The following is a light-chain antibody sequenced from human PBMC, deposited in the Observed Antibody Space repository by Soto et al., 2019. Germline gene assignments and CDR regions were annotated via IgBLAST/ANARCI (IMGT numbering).Light chain of an antibody. CDR2: DVS. V-gene: IGLV2-14*02. CDR1: SSDVGSYNL. CDR3: SSYTGSGTDV. J-gene: IGLJ1*01. Sequence: QSALTQPASVSWSPGQSITISCTGASSDVGSYNLVSWYQQYPGKAPKLMIFDVSNRPSGVSDRFSGSKSGDTASLTISGLQAEDEADYYCSSYTGSGTDVFGTGTKVTVL.